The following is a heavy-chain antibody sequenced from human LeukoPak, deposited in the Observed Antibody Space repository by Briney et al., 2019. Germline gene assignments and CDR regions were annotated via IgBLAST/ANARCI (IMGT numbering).Heavy chain of an antibody. D-gene: IGHD3-22*01. CDR1: GYSISSGYY. CDR3: ARDWKYYYDSSGYYGFDY. Sequence: SETLSLTCTVSGYSISSGYYWGWIRQPPGKGLEWIGSIYHSGSTYYNPSLKSRVTISVDTSKNQFSLKLSSVTAADTAVYYCARDWKYYYDSSGYYGFDYWGQGTLVTVSS. V-gene: IGHV4-38-2*02. CDR2: IYHSGST. J-gene: IGHJ4*02.